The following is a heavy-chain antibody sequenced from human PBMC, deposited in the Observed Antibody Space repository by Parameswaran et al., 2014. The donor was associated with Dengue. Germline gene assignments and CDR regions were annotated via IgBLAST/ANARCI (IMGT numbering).Heavy chain of an antibody. CDR2: ISWNSGSI. J-gene: IGHJ6*02. Sequence: QAGGSLGRLSSVQPLDSPFDDYAMHWIRQAPGKGLEWVSGISWNSGSIGYADSVKGRFTISRDNAKNSLYLQMNSLRAEDTALYYCAKDGAVAGHYYYYGMDVWGQGTTVTVSS. D-gene: IGHD6-19*01. CDR3: AKDGAVAGHYYYYGMDV. V-gene: IGHV3-9*01. CDR1: DSPFDDYA.